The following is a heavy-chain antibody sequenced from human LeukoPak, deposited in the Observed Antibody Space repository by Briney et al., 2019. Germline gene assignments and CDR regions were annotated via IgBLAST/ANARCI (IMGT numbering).Heavy chain of an antibody. CDR1: GFTFADYA. V-gene: IGHV3-9*01. CDR3: ARRYFDY. J-gene: IGHJ4*02. Sequence: PGRSLRLSCAASGFTFADYAMHWVRQVPGKGLEWVSGITWNSGSIGYADSVKGRFTISRDNAKNSLYLQMNSLRAEDTAVYYCARRYFDYWGQGTLVTVSS. CDR2: ITWNSGSI.